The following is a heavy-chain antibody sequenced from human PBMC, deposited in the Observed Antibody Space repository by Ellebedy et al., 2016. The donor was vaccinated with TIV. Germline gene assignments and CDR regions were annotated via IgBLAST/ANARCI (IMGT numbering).Heavy chain of an antibody. Sequence: MPSETLSLTCAVSGGSISSGGYSWSWIRQPPGNGLEWIGYIYHSGSTYYNPSLNSRVTISVDRSKNQFSLKLSSVTAADTAVYYCARNSWGAYAFDIWGQGTMVTVSS. J-gene: IGHJ3*02. CDR3: ARNSWGAYAFDI. CDR1: GGSISSGGYS. CDR2: IYHSGST. D-gene: IGHD3-16*01. V-gene: IGHV4-30-2*01.